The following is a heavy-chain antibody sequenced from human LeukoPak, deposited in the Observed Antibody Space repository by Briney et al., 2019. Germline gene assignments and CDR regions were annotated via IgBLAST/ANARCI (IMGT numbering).Heavy chain of an antibody. CDR2: ISSGGTTI. V-gene: IGHV3-48*03. CDR3: ARVGLLWFGELYQPYYYYMDV. Sequence: GGSLRLSCAASGFTFSSYEMNWVRQAPGKGLEWVSYISSGGTTIYYADSVKGRFTISRDNAKNSLYLQMNSLRAEDTAVYYCARVGLLWFGELYQPYYYYMDVWGRGTTVTVSS. CDR1: GFTFSSYE. D-gene: IGHD3-10*01. J-gene: IGHJ6*03.